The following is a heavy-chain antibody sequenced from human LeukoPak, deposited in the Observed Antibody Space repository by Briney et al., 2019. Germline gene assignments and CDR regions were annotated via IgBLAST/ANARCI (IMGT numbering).Heavy chain of an antibody. CDR2: IYYSGST. V-gene: IGHV4-59*01. CDR3: ASGVYCGGDCYSYAFDI. D-gene: IGHD2-21*02. Sequence: SETLSLTCTVSGGSISGYYWSWIRQPPGKGLEWIGYIYYSGSTNYNPSLKSRVTISVDTSKNQFSLKLSSVTAADTAVYYCASGVYCGGDCYSYAFDIWGQGTMVTVSS. J-gene: IGHJ3*02. CDR1: GGSISGYY.